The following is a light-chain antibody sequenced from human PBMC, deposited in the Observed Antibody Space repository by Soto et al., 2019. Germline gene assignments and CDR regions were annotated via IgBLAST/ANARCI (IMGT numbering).Light chain of an antibody. CDR2: EVS. J-gene: IGLJ1*01. CDR1: TSDVGTYDY. V-gene: IGLV2-14*01. Sequence: QPASVSGSPGQSITISCTGTTSDVGTYDYVSWYQHQPGKAPKVMIYEVSNRPSGVSDRFSGSKSGNTASLTISGLQAEDEADYYCSSYVGATTRVFGTGTKVTVL. CDR3: SSYVGATTRV.